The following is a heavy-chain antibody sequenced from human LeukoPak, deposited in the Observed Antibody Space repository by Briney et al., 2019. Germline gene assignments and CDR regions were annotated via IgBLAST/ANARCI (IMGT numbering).Heavy chain of an antibody. CDR2: VYYTGSN. D-gene: IGHD4-17*01. Sequence: SETLSLTCTVSGGSLRSSSYYGAWIRQPPGKGLEWIGSVYYTGSNYYRPSLTGRLTISVDASKNQFSLRLNSVTAADMAVYYCATHAAPNGLLGDYWGQGRLLAVSS. CDR1: GGSLRSSSYY. CDR3: ATHAAPNGLLGDY. V-gene: IGHV4-39*01. J-gene: IGHJ4*02.